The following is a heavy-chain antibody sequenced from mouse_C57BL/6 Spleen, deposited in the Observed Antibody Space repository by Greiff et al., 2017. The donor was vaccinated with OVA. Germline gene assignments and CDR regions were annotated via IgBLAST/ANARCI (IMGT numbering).Heavy chain of an antibody. V-gene: IGHV1-82*01. J-gene: IGHJ1*03. D-gene: IGHD2-4*01. CDR1: GYAFSSSW. CDR2: IYPGDGDT. CDR3: ARYDSDWYFDV. Sequence: VKLQESGPELVKPGASVKISCKASGYAFSSSWMNWVKQRPGKGLEWIGRIYPGDGDTNYNGKFKGKATLTADKSSSTAYMQLSSLTSEDSAVYFCARYDSDWYFDVWGTGTTVTVSS.